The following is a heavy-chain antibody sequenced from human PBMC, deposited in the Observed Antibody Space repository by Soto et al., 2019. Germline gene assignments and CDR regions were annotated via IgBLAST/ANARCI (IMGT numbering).Heavy chain of an antibody. CDR2: IYYSGST. Sequence: SETLSLTCTVSGGSIRSYYWSWIRQPPGKGLEWIGYIYYSGSTKYNPSLKSRVTISVDTSKNQFSLKLSSVTAADTAVYYCARGRDGYNPVDYWGQGTLVTVSS. CDR3: ARGRDGYNPVDY. D-gene: IGHD5-12*01. CDR1: GGSIRSYY. V-gene: IGHV4-59*01. J-gene: IGHJ4*02.